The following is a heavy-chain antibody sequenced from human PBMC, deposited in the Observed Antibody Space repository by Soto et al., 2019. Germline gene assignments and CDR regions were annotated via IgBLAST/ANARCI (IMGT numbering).Heavy chain of an antibody. D-gene: IGHD3-3*01. CDR2: IIPIFGTA. CDR1: GGTFSSYA. J-gene: IGHJ4*02. V-gene: IGHV1-69*01. CDR3: GGGGSNDFWRGAGY. Sequence: QVQLVQSGAEVKKPGSSVKVSCKASGGTFSSYAISWVRQAPGQGLEWMGGIIPIFGTANYAQKFQGRVTVTTDESTSTAYMERTRRRAEGTALYYCGGGGSNDFWRGAGYWGQGTLVTVSS.